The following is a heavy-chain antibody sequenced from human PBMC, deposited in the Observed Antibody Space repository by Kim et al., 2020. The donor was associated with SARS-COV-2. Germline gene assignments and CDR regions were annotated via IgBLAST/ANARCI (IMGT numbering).Heavy chain of an antibody. D-gene: IGHD3-3*01. Sequence: KGRFTISRDNSKNTLYLQMNRLRAEDTAVYYCAKVGTIFGVVIESYYFDYWGQGTLVTVSS. CDR3: AKVGTIFGVVIESYYFDY. V-gene: IGHV3-30*02. J-gene: IGHJ4*02.